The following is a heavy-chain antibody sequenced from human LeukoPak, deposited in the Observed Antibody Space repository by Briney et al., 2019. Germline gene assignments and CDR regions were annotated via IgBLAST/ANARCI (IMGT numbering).Heavy chain of an antibody. CDR2: IIPIFGTA. Sequence: SVKVSCKASGGTFSSYAISWVRQAPGQGLEWMGGIIPIFGTANYAQKFQGRVTITADESTSTAYMELCSLRSEDTAVYYCARSPGGDIVVVPAAILFGWFDPWGQGTLVTVSS. J-gene: IGHJ5*02. D-gene: IGHD2-2*01. V-gene: IGHV1-69*01. CDR1: GGTFSSYA. CDR3: ARSPGGDIVVVPAAILFGWFDP.